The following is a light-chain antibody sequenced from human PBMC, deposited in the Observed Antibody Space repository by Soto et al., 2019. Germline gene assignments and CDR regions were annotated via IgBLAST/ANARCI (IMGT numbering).Light chain of an antibody. Sequence: EIVMTQSPATLSVSPGERATLSCRASQSISINLAWYQQKLGQAPRLLIYGASTRATDIPARFSGSGSGTDFTLTISSLEPEDFAVYYCQQRSNWLITFGQGTRLEIK. J-gene: IGKJ5*01. CDR2: GAS. V-gene: IGKV3-15*01. CDR3: QQRSNWLIT. CDR1: QSISIN.